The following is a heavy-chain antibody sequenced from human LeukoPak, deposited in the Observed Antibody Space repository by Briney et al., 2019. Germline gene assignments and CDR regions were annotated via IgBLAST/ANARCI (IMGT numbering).Heavy chain of an antibody. J-gene: IGHJ4*02. CDR2: INHSGST. D-gene: IGHD2-15*01. V-gene: IGHV4-39*07. CDR3: ARGPIPSGTRSGSSYGGYFDY. CDR1: GGSITGSTYY. Sequence: SETLSLTCTVSGGSITGSTYYGGWLRQSPGKGLQWIGEINHSGSTNYNPSLKSRVTISVDTSKNQFSLKLSSVTAADTAVYYCARGPIPSGTRSGSSYGGYFDYWGQGTLVTVSS.